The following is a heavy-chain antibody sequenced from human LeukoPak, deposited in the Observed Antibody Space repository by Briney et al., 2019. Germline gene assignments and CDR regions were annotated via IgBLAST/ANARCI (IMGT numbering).Heavy chain of an antibody. J-gene: IGHJ4*02. CDR3: AREGRDTYYYDY. D-gene: IGHD3-10*01. CDR1: GYTFTSYA. V-gene: IGHV1-3*03. CDR2: INAGNGNT. Sequence: ASVKVSCKASGYTFTSYAMHWVRQAPGQRLEWMGWINAGNGNTKYSQEFQGRVTITRDTSASTAYMELNSLRSEDMAVYYCAREGRDTYYYDYWGQGTLVTVSS.